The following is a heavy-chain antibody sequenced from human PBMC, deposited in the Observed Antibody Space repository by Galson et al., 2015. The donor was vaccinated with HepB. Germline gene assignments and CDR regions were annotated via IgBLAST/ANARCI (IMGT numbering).Heavy chain of an antibody. D-gene: IGHD4-17*01. CDR3: ARGAVTGDY. V-gene: IGHV3-23*01. CDR2: ISSGGDKT. J-gene: IGHJ4*02. Sequence: SLRLSCAASGFTFSSYAMSWVRQAPGKGLEWVSAISSGGDKTYYTGSVKGRFTISRDNSKNTLYLQMNSLRAEDTAIYYCARGAVTGDYWGQGTLVTVSS. CDR1: GFTFSSYA.